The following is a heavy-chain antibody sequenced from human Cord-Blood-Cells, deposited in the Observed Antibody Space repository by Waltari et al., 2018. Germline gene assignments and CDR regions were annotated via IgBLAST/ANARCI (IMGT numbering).Heavy chain of an antibody. J-gene: IGHJ5*02. Sequence: QVQLQQWGAGLLKPSETLSLTCAVYGGSFSGYYWSWIRQPPGKGLEWIGEINHSGSTNYNPSLKSRVTISVDTSKNQFSLKLSSVTAADTAVYYCARGCPRHDFWSGYYWFDPWGQGTLVTVSS. CDR1: GGSFSGYY. CDR3: ARGCPRHDFWSGYYWFDP. D-gene: IGHD3-3*01. V-gene: IGHV4-34*01. CDR2: INHSGST.